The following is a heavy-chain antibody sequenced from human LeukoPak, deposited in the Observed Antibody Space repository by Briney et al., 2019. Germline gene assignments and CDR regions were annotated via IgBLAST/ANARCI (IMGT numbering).Heavy chain of an antibody. CDR1: GGTFSSYA. CDR3: ARPPIYGDYYYFDY. Sequence: ASVKVSCKTSGGTFSSYAISWVRQAPGQGLEWMGGIIPIFGTANYAQKFQGRVTITADESTSTAYMELSSLRSEDTAVYYCARPPIYGDYYYFDYWGQGTLVTVSS. V-gene: IGHV1-69*13. J-gene: IGHJ4*02. CDR2: IIPIFGTA. D-gene: IGHD4-17*01.